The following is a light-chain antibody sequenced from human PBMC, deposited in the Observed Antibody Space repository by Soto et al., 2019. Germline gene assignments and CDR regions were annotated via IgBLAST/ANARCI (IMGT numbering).Light chain of an antibody. J-gene: IGKJ1*01. Sequence: EIVLTQSPGTLSLSPGERATLSCRASQSIRGIYLAWYQQKPGQAPRLLIHGGSSRATGIPDRFSGSGSGTDFTLTISRLGPEDFAVYYCQQYGSAPEGTFGQGTKVEI. CDR3: QQYGSAPEGT. V-gene: IGKV3-20*01. CDR1: QSIRGIY. CDR2: GGS.